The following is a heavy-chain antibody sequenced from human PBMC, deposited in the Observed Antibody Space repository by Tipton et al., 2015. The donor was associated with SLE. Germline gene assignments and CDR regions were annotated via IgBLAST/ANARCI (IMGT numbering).Heavy chain of an antibody. V-gene: IGHV4-59*08. D-gene: IGHD4-17*01. Sequence: TLSLTCTVSGASISYYFWSWIRQPPGKGLEWVGYIHSSGSTNYNPSLKSRVTISIDVSKNQFSLKLTSVTVADTAVYYCASVRPLSHVDYGSALDWWDQGTLVTVSS. CDR1: GASISYYF. CDR2: IHSSGST. J-gene: IGHJ4*02. CDR3: ASVRPLSHVDYGSALDW.